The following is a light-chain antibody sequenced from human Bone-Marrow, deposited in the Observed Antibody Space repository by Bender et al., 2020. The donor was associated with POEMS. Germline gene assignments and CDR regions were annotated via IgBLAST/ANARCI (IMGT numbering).Light chain of an antibody. Sequence: QSALTQPASVSGSPGQSITISCTGTSSDIGAYNYVSWYQHHPGKAPKLMIYGVTDRPSGVSNRFSGSKSGNTASLTISGLQPEDEADYYCCSYTSSTTLVFGGGTKVTVL. J-gene: IGLJ2*01. CDR3: CSYTSSTTLV. V-gene: IGLV2-14*03. CDR2: GVT. CDR1: SSDIGAYNY.